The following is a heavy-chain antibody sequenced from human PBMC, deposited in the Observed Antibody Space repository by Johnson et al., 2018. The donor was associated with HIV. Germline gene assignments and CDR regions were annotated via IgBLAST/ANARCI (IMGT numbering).Heavy chain of an antibody. CDR2: IWADGSNT. CDR1: GFSFSTYG. J-gene: IGHJ3*02. CDR3: TAPSILWRPGAFDI. D-gene: IGHD2-21*01. Sequence: QVQLVESGGGLVKPGGSLRLSCASSGFSFSTYGMHWVRQAPGKGLEWVAIIWADGSNTYCADSVKGRFTISRDNSKNTLYLQMNSLTNEDTAVYYCTAPSILWRPGAFDIWGQGTMVTVSS. V-gene: IGHV3-33*01.